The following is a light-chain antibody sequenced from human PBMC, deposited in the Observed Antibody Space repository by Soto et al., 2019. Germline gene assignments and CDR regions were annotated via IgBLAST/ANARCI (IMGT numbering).Light chain of an antibody. V-gene: IGKV3-20*01. CDR2: GAS. J-gene: IGKJ1*01. Sequence: EIVLTQSPGTVSLSPGDRATLSCRAIQTVTSDYLAWYQQKPGQAPRLLIYGASSRATGIPDRFSGSGSGTDFTLTISRLEPEDFAVYYCQQYTGSPWTFGQGTKVEI. CDR1: QTVTSDY. CDR3: QQYTGSPWT.